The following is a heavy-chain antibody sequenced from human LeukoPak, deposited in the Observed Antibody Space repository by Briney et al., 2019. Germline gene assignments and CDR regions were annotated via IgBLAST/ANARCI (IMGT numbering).Heavy chain of an antibody. CDR3: ARWQHGPRYFDY. CDR1: GDSVSTNSAA. Sequence: SQTLSLTCAISGDSVSTNSAAWNWMRLSPSRGLEWLGRTYYMSKWYNEYAVSVNSRININADTSKNHFSLQLNSVTPEDTAVYYCARWQHGPRYFDYWGQGTLVTVSS. CDR2: TYYMSKWYN. V-gene: IGHV6-1*01. J-gene: IGHJ4*02. D-gene: IGHD5-24*01.